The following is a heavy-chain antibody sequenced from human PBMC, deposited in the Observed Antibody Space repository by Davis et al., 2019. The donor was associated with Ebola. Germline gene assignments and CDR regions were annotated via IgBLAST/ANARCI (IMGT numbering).Heavy chain of an antibody. CDR3: ARGNYGDYIVLYYYNIDV. J-gene: IGHJ6*02. CDR2: IHYLGNT. D-gene: IGHD4-17*01. Sequence: SETLSLTCTVSAGSINTYFWSWIRQPPGKGLEWIGIIHYLGNTNYNPSLKSRVTMSVDTSKNQFSLKLSSVTAADTAVYYCARGNYGDYIVLYYYNIDVWGQGTTVTVSS. CDR1: AGSINTYF. V-gene: IGHV4-59*01.